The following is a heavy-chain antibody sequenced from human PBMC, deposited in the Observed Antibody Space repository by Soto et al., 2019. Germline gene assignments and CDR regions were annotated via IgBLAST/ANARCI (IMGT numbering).Heavy chain of an antibody. CDR1: GYTFTSYA. D-gene: IGHD3-22*01. V-gene: IGHV1-3*01. CDR2: INAGNGNT. Sequence: QVKLVQSGAEVKKPGASVKVSCKASGYTFTSYAMHWVRQAPGQRLEWMGWINAGNGNTKYSQKFQGRVTITRDTSASTAYMELSSLRSDDTAVYYCARSIVVVTSFDYWGQGTLVTVSS. CDR3: ARSIVVVTSFDY. J-gene: IGHJ4*02.